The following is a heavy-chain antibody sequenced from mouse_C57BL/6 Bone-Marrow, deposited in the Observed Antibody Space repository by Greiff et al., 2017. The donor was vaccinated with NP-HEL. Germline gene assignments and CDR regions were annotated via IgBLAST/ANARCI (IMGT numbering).Heavy chain of an antibody. J-gene: IGHJ1*03. Sequence: VQLKQSGAELVRPGASVKLSCTASGFNITDDYMHWVKQRPEQGLEWIGWIDPENGDTEYASKFQGKATITADTSSNPAYLQLSSLTSEDTAVYYCTTYFYYYGSSFYWYFDVWGTGTTVTVSS. CDR2: IDPENGDT. D-gene: IGHD1-1*01. CDR1: GFNITDDY. V-gene: IGHV14-4*01. CDR3: TTYFYYYGSSFYWYFDV.